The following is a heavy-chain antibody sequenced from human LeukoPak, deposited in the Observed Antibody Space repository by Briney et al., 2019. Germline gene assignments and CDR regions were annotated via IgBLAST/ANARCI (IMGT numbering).Heavy chain of an antibody. Sequence: GGSLRLSCAASGFTFSSYAMSWVRQAPGKGLEWDSAISGSGGSTYYADSVKGRFTISRDNSKNTLYLQMNSLRAEDTAVYYCAKDRRIQLWLGFDYWGQGTLDTVSS. CDR2: ISGSGGST. J-gene: IGHJ4*02. CDR3: AKDRRIQLWLGFDY. D-gene: IGHD5-18*01. CDR1: GFTFSSYA. V-gene: IGHV3-23*01.